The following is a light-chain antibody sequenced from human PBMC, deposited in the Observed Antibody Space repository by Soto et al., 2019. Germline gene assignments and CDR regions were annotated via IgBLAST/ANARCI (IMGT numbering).Light chain of an antibody. Sequence: QSALTQPASVSGSPGQSITISCTGTSSDVGGYNYVSWYQQHPGKAPKLMIYDVSNRPSGVSNRFSGCKSGNTASLTISGLQSEDESDYYFISYTSSINLLYFYGTGTKLTVL. CDR1: SSDVGGYNY. CDR3: ISYTSSINLLYF. J-gene: IGLJ1*01. CDR2: DVS. V-gene: IGLV2-14*01.